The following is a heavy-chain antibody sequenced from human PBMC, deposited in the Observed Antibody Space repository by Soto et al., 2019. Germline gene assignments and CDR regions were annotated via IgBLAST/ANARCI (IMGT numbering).Heavy chain of an antibody. D-gene: IGHD3-3*01. CDR3: ARDKYDFWSGSPIPFDP. CDR2: INPNSGGT. Sequence: ASVKVSCKASGYTFTGYYMHWVRQAPGQGLEWMGWINPNSGGTNYAQKFQGRVTMTRDTSISTAYMELSRLRSDDTAVYYCARDKYDFWSGSPIPFDPWGQGTLVTVSS. V-gene: IGHV1-2*02. J-gene: IGHJ5*02. CDR1: GYTFTGYY.